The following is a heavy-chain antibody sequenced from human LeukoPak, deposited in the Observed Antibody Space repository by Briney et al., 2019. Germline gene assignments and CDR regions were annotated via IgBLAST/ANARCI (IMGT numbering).Heavy chain of an antibody. V-gene: IGHV4-4*07. J-gene: IGHJ4*02. CDR1: GGSISSYY. Sequence: SETLSLTCTVSGGSISSYYWSWIRQPAGKGLEWIGRIYTSGSTNYNASLKSRVSMSVDTSKNQFSLKLSSVTTADTAVFYCARENSGSYREFDYWGQGTLVTVSS. D-gene: IGHD1-26*01. CDR2: IYTSGST. CDR3: ARENSGSYREFDY.